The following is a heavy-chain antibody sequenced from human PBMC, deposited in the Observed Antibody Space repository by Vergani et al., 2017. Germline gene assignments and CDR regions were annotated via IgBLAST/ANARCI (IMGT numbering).Heavy chain of an antibody. CDR3: ARDAARYCSSTSCPYDY. D-gene: IGHD2-2*01. V-gene: IGHV3-23*04. Sequence: EVQLVETGGGLIQPGGSLRLSCAASGFTFSSYAMSWVRQAPGKGLEWVSAISGSGGSTYYADSVKGRFTISRDNSKNTLYLQMNSLRAEDTAVYYCARDAARYCSSTSCPYDYWGQGTLVTVSS. J-gene: IGHJ4*02. CDR2: ISGSGGST. CDR1: GFTFSSYA.